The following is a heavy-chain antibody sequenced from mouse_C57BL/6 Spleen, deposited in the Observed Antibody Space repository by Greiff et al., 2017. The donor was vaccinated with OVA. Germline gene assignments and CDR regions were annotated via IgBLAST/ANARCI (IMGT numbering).Heavy chain of an antibody. CDR1: GFTFSDYY. CDR3: ARVNYGSSPGWFAY. CDR2: INYDGSST. D-gene: IGHD1-1*01. V-gene: IGHV5-16*01. J-gene: IGHJ3*01. Sequence: DVMLVESEGGLVQPGSSMKLSCTASGFTFSDYYMAWVRQVPEKGLEWVANINYDGSSTYYLDSLKSRFIISRDNAKNILYLQMSSLKSEDTATYYCARVNYGSSPGWFAYWGQGTLVTVSA.